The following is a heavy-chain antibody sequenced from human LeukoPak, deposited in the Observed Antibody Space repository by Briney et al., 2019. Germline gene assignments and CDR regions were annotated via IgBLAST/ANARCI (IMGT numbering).Heavy chain of an antibody. D-gene: IGHD2-15*01. CDR1: GFTFSSSA. Sequence: GGSLRLSCAASGFTFSSSAMSWVRQAPGKGLEWVSAISNNGGHTYYADSVQGRFTIFRDNSKSTLCLQMNSLRAEDTAVYYCAKQLGYCSDGSCYFPYWGQGTLVTVSS. CDR2: ISNNGGHT. J-gene: IGHJ4*02. CDR3: AKQLGYCSDGSCYFPY. V-gene: IGHV3-23*01.